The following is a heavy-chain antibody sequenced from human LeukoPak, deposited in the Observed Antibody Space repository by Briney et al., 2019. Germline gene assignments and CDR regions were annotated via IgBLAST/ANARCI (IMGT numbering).Heavy chain of an antibody. CDR2: IYHSGST. D-gene: IGHD6-19*01. Sequence: PSETLSLTCTVSGYSISSGYYWGWIRQPPGKGLEWIGSIYHSGSTYYNPSLKSRVTISVDTSKNQFSLKLSSVTAADTAVYYCARFETASGWYFDSWGQGTLVTVSS. CDR1: GYSISSGYY. V-gene: IGHV4-38-2*02. CDR3: ARFETASGWYFDS. J-gene: IGHJ4*02.